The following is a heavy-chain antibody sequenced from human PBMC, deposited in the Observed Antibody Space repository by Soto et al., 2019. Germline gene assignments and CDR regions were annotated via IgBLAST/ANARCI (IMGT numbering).Heavy chain of an antibody. J-gene: IGHJ4*02. Sequence: QVQLQESGPGLVKPSQTLSLTCTVSGGSISSGGYYWSWIRQHPGKGLEWIGYIYYSGSTYYNPSLKSRVTIAVDTSKNPFSLKLSSVTAADTAVYYCAILSPRHEFDYWGQGSLVTVSS. V-gene: IGHV4-31*03. D-gene: IGHD6-6*01. CDR3: AILSPRHEFDY. CDR2: IYYSGST. CDR1: GGSISSGGYY.